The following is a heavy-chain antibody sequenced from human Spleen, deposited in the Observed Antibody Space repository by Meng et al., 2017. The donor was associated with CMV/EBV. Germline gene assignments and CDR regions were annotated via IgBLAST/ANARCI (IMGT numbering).Heavy chain of an antibody. Sequence: GESLKISCAASGFTFNKNGMHWVRQAPDKGLEWVAFIGYDGTSKYSEDSVQGRFTISRDNSKNTLYLQMSNLRPDDTAVYYCARDGSSSEYFDYWRQGTLVTVSS. V-gene: IGHV3-30*02. D-gene: IGHD2-2*01. CDR3: ARDGSSSEYFDY. CDR1: GFTFNKNG. J-gene: IGHJ4*02. CDR2: IGYDGTSK.